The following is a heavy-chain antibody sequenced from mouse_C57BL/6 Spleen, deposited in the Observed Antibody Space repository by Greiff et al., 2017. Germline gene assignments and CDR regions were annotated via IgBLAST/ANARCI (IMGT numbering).Heavy chain of an antibody. D-gene: IGHD2-4*01. CDR3: ARSWDYRYFDV. CDR2: IDPSDSYT. CDR1: GYTFTSYW. J-gene: IGHJ1*03. V-gene: IGHV1-69*01. Sequence: QVQLQQPGAELVMPGASVKLSCKASGYTFTSYWMHWVKQRPGQGLEWIGEIDPSDSYTNYNQKFKGKSTLTVDKSSSTAYMQLSSLTSEDSAVYYCARSWDYRYFDVWGTGTTVTVSS.